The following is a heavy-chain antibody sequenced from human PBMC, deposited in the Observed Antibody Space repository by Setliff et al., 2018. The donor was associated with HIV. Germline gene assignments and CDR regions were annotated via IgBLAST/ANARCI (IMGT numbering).Heavy chain of an antibody. CDR2: ISPDNGNR. D-gene: IGHD3-10*01. CDR1: GYTFTDYF. CDR3: AKVVRGAISTIIDY. Sequence: ASVKVSCKASGYTFTDYFMHWVRQAPGQGLEWMGWISPDNGNRRILRRFQGRVTMTRDTSINTAYLELSGLTSDDTAVYYCAKVVRGAISTIIDYWGQGTLVTVSS. J-gene: IGHJ4*02. V-gene: IGHV1-2*02.